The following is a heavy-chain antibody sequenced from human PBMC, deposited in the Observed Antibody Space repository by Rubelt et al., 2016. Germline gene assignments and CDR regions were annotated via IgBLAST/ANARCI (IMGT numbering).Heavy chain of an antibody. J-gene: IGHJ6*02. CDR2: ISAYNGNT. Sequence: AEVKKPGASVKVSCKASGYTFTSYGISWVRQAPGQGLEWMGWISAYNGNTNYAQKLQGRVTMTTDTSTSTAYMELRSLRSDDTAVYYCAREGYCSGGSCYDNYYYGMDVWGQGTTVTVSS. CDR3: AREGYCSGGSCYDNYYYGMDV. V-gene: IGHV1-18*01. CDR1: GYTFTSYG. D-gene: IGHD2-15*01.